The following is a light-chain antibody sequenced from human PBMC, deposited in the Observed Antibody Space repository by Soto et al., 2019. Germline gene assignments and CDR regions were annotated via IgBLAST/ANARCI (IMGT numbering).Light chain of an antibody. CDR2: GAS. CDR1: QSVSSSY. Sequence: EIVLTQSPGTLSLSPGERATLSCRASQSVSSSYLAWYQQKPGQAPRLLIYGASSRATGIPDRFSGSGSGTDFTLTISRLEPEDFAVYYCQQYGSSMYIFGPGTKLESK. J-gene: IGKJ2*01. CDR3: QQYGSSMYI. V-gene: IGKV3-20*01.